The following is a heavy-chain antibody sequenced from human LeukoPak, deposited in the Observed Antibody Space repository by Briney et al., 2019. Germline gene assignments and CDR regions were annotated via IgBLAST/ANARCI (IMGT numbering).Heavy chain of an antibody. D-gene: IGHD1-1*01. CDR3: ARDQYNLSDY. V-gene: IGHV3-66*01. Sequence: GGSLRLSCAASGFTVSSNYMSWVRQAPGKGLEWASVIYSGGSTYYADSVKSRFTISRDNSKNTLYLQTNSLRAEDTAVYYCARDQYNLSDYWGQGTLVTVSS. CDR1: GFTVSSNY. J-gene: IGHJ4*02. CDR2: IYSGGST.